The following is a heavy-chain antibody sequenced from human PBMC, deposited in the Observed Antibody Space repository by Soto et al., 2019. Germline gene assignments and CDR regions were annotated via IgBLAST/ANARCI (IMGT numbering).Heavy chain of an antibody. CDR3: ARGAYAFDI. CDR1: GFTFSSYA. CDR2: ISYDGSNK. Sequence: QVQLVESGGGVVQPGRSLRLSCAASGFTFSSYAMHWVRQAPGKGLEWVAVISYDGSNKYYADSVKGRFTISRDNSKNTLYLQMNSLRAEDTAVYYCARGAYAFDIWGQGTMVTVSS. D-gene: IGHD3-16*01. J-gene: IGHJ3*02. V-gene: IGHV3-30-3*01.